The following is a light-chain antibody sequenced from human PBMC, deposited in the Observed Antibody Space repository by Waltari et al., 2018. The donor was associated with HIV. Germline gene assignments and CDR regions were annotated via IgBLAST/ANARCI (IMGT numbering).Light chain of an antibody. V-gene: IGKV3-15*01. CDR2: RAS. J-gene: IGKJ1*01. CDR1: QSVSSN. CDR3: QQSYSTPRT. Sequence: EIVLTQSPATLSVSPGERATLSCRASQSVSSNLAWYQQKPGQAPRLLIYRASSLQSGVPSRFSGSGSGTDFTLTISSLQPEDFATYYCQQSYSTPRTFGQGTKVEIK.